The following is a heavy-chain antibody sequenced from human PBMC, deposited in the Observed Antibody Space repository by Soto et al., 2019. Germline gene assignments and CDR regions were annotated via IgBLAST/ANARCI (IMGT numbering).Heavy chain of an antibody. J-gene: IGHJ4*02. CDR2: ISYDGSNK. Sequence: GGSLRLSCAASGFTFSSYAMHWVRQAPGKGLEWVAVISYDGSNKYYADSVKGRFTISRDNSKNTLYLQMNSLRAEDTAVYYCARDETPVVIAAAAHYWGQGTLVTVSS. D-gene: IGHD6-13*01. CDR1: GFTFSSYA. CDR3: ARDETPVVIAAAAHY. V-gene: IGHV3-30-3*01.